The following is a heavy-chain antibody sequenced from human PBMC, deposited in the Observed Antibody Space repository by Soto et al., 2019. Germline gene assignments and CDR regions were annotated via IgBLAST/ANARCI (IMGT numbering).Heavy chain of an antibody. D-gene: IGHD5-12*01. CDR2: IIPIFGTA. CDR3: ARVVEMATRSYFDY. Sequence: QVQLVQSGAEVKKPGSSVKASCKASGGTFSSYAISWVRQAPGQGLEWMGGIIPIFGTANYAQKFQGRVTITADESTSTAYMELSSLRSEDTAVYYCARVVEMATRSYFDYWGQGTLVTVSS. V-gene: IGHV1-69*01. J-gene: IGHJ4*02. CDR1: GGTFSSYA.